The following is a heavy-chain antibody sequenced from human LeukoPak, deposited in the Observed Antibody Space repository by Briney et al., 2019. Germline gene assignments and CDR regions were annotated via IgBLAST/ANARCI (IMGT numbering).Heavy chain of an antibody. J-gene: IGHJ4*02. CDR3: VRHGLGSSWFGFDY. D-gene: IGHD6-13*01. CDR1: GYIFTTYW. CDR2: IYPGDSDP. Sequence: GEALKISCKGSGYIFTTYWIGWVRQMPGKGLERLVIIYPGDSDPRYSPSFQGQVSISADKSINTAYLQWSSLKASDSAMYYCVRHGLGSSWFGFDYWGQGTLVTVSS. V-gene: IGHV5-51*01.